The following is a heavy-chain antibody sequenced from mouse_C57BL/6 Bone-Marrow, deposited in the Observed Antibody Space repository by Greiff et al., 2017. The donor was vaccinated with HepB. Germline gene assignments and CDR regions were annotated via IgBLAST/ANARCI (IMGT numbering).Heavy chain of an antibody. CDR3: ARYQIYYYGSSSIDGAMDY. Sequence: VQLQQSGAELARPGASVKLSCKASGYTFTSYGISWVKQRTGQGLEWIGEIYPRSGNTYYNEKFKGKATLTADKSSSTAYMELRSLTSEDSAVYFCARYQIYYYGSSSIDGAMDYWGQGTSVTVSS. J-gene: IGHJ4*01. V-gene: IGHV1-81*01. CDR2: IYPRSGNT. D-gene: IGHD1-1*01. CDR1: GYTFTSYG.